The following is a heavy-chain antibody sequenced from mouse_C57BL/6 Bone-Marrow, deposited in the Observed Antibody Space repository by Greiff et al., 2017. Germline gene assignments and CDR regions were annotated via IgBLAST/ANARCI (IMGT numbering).Heavy chain of an antibody. V-gene: IGHV1-55*01. Sequence: VQLQQPGAELVKPGASVKMSCRASGYTFTSYWITWVKQRPGQGLEWIGDIYPGSGSTNYNEKFKSKATLTVDTSSSTAYMQLSSLTSEDSAVYYCARHSDYYGSSYDYFDDWGQGTTLTVSS. CDR1: GYTFTSYW. CDR3: ARHSDYYGSSYDYFDD. J-gene: IGHJ2*01. CDR2: IYPGSGST. D-gene: IGHD1-1*01.